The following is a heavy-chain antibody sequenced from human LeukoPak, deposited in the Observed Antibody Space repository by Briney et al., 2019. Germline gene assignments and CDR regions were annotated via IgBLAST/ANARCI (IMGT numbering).Heavy chain of an antibody. CDR2: TYYRSKWYN. J-gene: IGHJ3*02. CDR1: GDSVSSNSAA. Sequence: SQTLSLTCAISGDSVSSNSAAWNWIRQPPSRGLEWLGRTYYRSKWYNDHAVSVKSRITINPDTSKNQFSLQLSSVTPEDTAVYYCARGSGAFDIWGQGTMVTVSS. V-gene: IGHV6-1*01. CDR3: ARGSGAFDI.